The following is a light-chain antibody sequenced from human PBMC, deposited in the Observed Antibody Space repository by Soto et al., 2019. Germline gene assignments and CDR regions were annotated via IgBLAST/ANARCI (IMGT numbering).Light chain of an antibody. J-gene: IGLJ2*01. Sequence: QSALTQPASVSGSPGQSITISCTGSSSDVGAYTYVSWYQQHPGKPPKLMIFEVSDRPSGVSNRFSGSKSGNTASLTISGLQAEDEADYYCSSYTTSNTLVLGGGTKLTVL. CDR1: SSDVGAYTY. CDR2: EVS. CDR3: SSYTTSNTLV. V-gene: IGLV2-14*01.